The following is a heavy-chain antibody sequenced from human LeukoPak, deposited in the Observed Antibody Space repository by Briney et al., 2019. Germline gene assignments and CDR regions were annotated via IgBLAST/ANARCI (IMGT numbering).Heavy chain of an antibody. CDR1: GGSISSYY. CDR2: IWYSGST. V-gene: IGHV4-59*01. CDR3: SSASSSWPYYLNY. Sequence: SETLSLTCSVSGGSISSYYWSWIRQPPGKGLEWIGYIWYSGSTNYHPSLKSRVTISIDTSKNQFSLELTSVTAADTAVYYCSSASSSWPYYLNYWGQGSLVAVFS. J-gene: IGHJ4*02.